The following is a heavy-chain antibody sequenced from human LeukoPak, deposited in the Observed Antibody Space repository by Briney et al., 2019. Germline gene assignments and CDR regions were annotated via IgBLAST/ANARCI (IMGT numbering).Heavy chain of an antibody. V-gene: IGHV3-23*01. CDR3: AKGLRTGVGPYMGYHYYMDV. Sequence: GGSLRLSCAASGFTFSSYAMSWVRQAPGKGLEWVSAISGSGGSTYYADSVKGRFTISRDNSYNTVSLQMNSLKDEDTGVYFCAKGLRTGVGPYMGYHYYMDVWGKGATVTVSS. J-gene: IGHJ6*03. CDR1: GFTFSSYA. CDR2: ISGSGGST. D-gene: IGHD3-16*01.